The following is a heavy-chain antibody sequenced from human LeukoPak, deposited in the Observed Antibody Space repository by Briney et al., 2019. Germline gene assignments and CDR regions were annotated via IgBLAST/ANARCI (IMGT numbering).Heavy chain of an antibody. V-gene: IGHV3-23*01. CDR3: ARILSSGWSRYYYYMDV. CDR2: ISGTGNRT. CDR1: GFTFSSYA. J-gene: IGHJ6*03. Sequence: GGSLRLSCAASGFTFSSYAMGWVRQAPGKGLEWVSAISGTGNRTYYADSVKGRFTISRDNSKNTLYLQMNSLRAEDTAVYYCARILSSGWSRYYYYMDVWGKGTTVTVSS. D-gene: IGHD6-19*01.